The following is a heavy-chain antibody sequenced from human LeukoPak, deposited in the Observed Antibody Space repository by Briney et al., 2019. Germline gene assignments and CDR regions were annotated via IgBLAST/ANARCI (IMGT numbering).Heavy chain of an antibody. V-gene: IGHV1-2*02. D-gene: IGHD3-10*01. CDR2: INPNSGGT. CDR3: ARGGFGELLPVVLGYYYYMDV. Sequence: GSVQVSCKASGYTFTCYYMHWVRQAPGQGLAWMGWINPNSGGTNYAQKFQGRVTMTRDTSISTAYMELSRLRSDDTAGYYCARGGFGELLPVVLGYYYYMDVWGKGTTVTVSS. CDR1: GYTFTCYY. J-gene: IGHJ6*03.